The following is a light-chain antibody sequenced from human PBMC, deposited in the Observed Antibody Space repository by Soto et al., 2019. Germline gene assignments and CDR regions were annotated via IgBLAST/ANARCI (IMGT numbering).Light chain of an antibody. CDR2: GAS. CDR1: QSVSSN. Sequence: EIVMTQSPATLSVSPGERATLSCRASQSVSSNLAWYQQKPGQVPSLLIYGASTRATSIPARFSGSGSGTEFTLTISSLQSEDFAVYYCQQYNNWLTFGQGTKVEIK. J-gene: IGKJ1*01. V-gene: IGKV3-15*01. CDR3: QQYNNWLT.